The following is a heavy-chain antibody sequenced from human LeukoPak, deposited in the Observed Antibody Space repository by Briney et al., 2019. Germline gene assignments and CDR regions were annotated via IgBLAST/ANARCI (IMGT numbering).Heavy chain of an antibody. CDR3: AREGDYYDSSGYYYEGYCFDY. CDR2: IYTSGST. Sequence: PSQTLSLTCTVSGGSISSGSYYWSWIRQPAGKGLEWIGRIYTSGSTNYNPSLKSRVTISVDTSKNQFSLKLSSVTAADTAVYYCAREGDYYDSSGYYYEGYCFDYWGQGTLVTVSS. CDR1: GGSISSGSYY. V-gene: IGHV4-61*02. D-gene: IGHD3-22*01. J-gene: IGHJ4*02.